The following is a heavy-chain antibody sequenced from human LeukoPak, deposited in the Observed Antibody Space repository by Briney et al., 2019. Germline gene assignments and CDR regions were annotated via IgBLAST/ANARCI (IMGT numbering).Heavy chain of an antibody. J-gene: IGHJ4*02. CDR1: GGSISSSSYY. CDR3: GKSGGYGLIDY. D-gene: IGHD1-26*01. CDR2: IYYSGST. V-gene: IGHV4-39*01. Sequence: SETLSLTCIVSGGSISSSSYYWGWIRQPPGKGLEWIVSIYYSGSTYYNPSLKSRVTISIDTSKNQFSLSLNSVTAADTAMYYCGKSGGYGLIDYWGQGTLVTVSS.